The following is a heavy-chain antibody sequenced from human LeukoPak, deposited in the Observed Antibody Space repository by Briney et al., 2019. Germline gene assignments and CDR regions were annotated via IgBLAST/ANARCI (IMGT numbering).Heavy chain of an antibody. J-gene: IGHJ4*02. CDR2: INHSGST. D-gene: IGHD2-21*01. CDR1: GGSFSGYY. V-gene: IGHV4-34*01. Sequence: SETLSLTCAVYGGSFSGYYWSWIRQPPGKGLEWIGEINHSGSTNYNPSLKSRVTISVDTSKNQFSLKLSSVTAADTAVYYCARHSIASDGARLFDYWGRGTLVTVSS. CDR3: ARHSIASDGARLFDY.